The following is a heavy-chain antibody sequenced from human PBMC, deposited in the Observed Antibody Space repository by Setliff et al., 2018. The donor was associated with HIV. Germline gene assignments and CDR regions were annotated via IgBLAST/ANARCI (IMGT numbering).Heavy chain of an antibody. CDR2: IYSDGNT. CDR3: ARPRVAYSYGSLDY. V-gene: IGHV3-66*01. D-gene: IGHD5-18*01. Sequence: GGSLRLSCAASGFTVSSYYMSWVRQAPGKGLEWVSTIYSDGNTYHADSVKGRYSISRDNSQNTLFLQIDSLTIEDTAVYYCARPRVAYSYGSLDYWGQGTLVTVSS. J-gene: IGHJ4*02. CDR1: GFTVSSYY.